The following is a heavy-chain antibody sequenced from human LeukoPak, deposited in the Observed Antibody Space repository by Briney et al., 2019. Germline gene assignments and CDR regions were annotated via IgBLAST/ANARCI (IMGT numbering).Heavy chain of an antibody. CDR3: ARNGDYSMDY. CDR1: GASISSGWW. Sequence: SETLSLTCAVSGASISSGWWWSWVRQSPGKGLEWIAEIHHSGTTHYNPSLKSRLSMSVGKSKNQFSLKLTSMAAADTAVYYCARNGDYSMDYWGQGTLVTVSS. CDR2: IHHSGTT. V-gene: IGHV4-4*02. J-gene: IGHJ4*02. D-gene: IGHD2-15*01.